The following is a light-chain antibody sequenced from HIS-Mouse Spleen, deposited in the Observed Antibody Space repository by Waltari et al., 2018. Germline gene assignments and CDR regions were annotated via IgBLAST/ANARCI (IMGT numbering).Light chain of an antibody. Sequence: SYELTQPPPVPLSPGQTARITCPGDAVPRKYAYWYQQKSGQAPVLVIYEDSKRPSGIPERFSGSSSGTMATLTISGAQVEDEADYYCYSTDSSGNHRVFGGGTKLTVL. V-gene: IGLV3-10*01. CDR2: EDS. CDR1: AVPRKY. J-gene: IGLJ2*01. CDR3: YSTDSSGNHRV.